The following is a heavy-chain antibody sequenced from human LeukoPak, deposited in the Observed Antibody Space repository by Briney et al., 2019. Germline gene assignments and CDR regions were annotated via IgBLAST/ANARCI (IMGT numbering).Heavy chain of an antibody. CDR2: IYYSGNT. J-gene: IGHJ5*02. CDR3: ARALPSGHWFDP. CDR1: GDSISSYY. Sequence: KASETLSITCTVSGDSISSYYWSWIRQPPGKGLEWIGYIYYSGNTNYNPSLKSRVTISVDTSKNQFSLKLSSVPAADTAVYYCARALPSGHWFDPWGQGTLVTVSS. V-gene: IGHV4-59*01.